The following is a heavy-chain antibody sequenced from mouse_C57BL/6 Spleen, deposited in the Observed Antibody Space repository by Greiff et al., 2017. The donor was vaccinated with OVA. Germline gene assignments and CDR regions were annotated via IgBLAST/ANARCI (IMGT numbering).Heavy chain of an antibody. J-gene: IGHJ3*01. CDR3: ARRGVRTAQAPFAY. Sequence: VKLQQPGAELVMPGASVKLSCKASGYTFTSYWMHWVKQRPGQGLEWIGEIDPSDSYTNYNQKFKGKSTLTVDKSSSTAYMQLSSLTSEDSAVYYCARRGVRTAQAPFAYWGQGTLVTVSA. V-gene: IGHV1-69*01. D-gene: IGHD3-2*02. CDR2: IDPSDSYT. CDR1: GYTFTSYW.